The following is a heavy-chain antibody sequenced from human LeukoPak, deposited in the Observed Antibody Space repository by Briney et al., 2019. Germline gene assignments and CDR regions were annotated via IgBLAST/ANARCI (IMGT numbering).Heavy chain of an antibody. CDR2: ISAYNGNT. Sequence: GASVKVSCKASGYTFTSYGISWVRQAPGQGLEWMGWISAYNGNTNYAQKLQGRVTMTTDTSTSTAYMELRSLRSDDTAVYYCARGVTYYDFWSGYGYFDYWGQGTLVTVSS. J-gene: IGHJ4*02. CDR1: GYTFTSYG. D-gene: IGHD3-3*01. CDR3: ARGVTYYDFWSGYGYFDY. V-gene: IGHV1-18*01.